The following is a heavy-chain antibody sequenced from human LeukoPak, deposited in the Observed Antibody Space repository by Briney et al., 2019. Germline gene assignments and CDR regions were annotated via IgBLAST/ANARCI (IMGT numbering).Heavy chain of an antibody. CDR3: ARSSSSWYGDYFDY. V-gene: IGHV4-39*01. J-gene: IGHJ4*02. Sequence: SETLSLTCTVSGGSISSSSYYWGWIRQPPGKGLEWIGSIYYSGSTHYNPSLKSRVTISVDTSKNQFSLKLSSVTAADTAVYYCARSSSSWYGDYFDYWGQGTLVTVSS. CDR2: IYYSGST. CDR1: GGSISSSSYY. D-gene: IGHD6-13*01.